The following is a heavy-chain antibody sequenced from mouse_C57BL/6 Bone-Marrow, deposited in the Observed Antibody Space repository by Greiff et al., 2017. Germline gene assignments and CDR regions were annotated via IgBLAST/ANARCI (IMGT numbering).Heavy chain of an antibody. CDR3: AREGDTTVVPYWYFDV. CDR1: GYTFTSYW. D-gene: IGHD1-1*01. Sequence: QVQLQQPGAELVKPGASVKLSCKASGYTFTSYWMHWVKQRPGQDLEWIGMIHPNSGSTNYNEKFKSKATLTVDKSSSTAYMQLSSLTSEDSAVYYCAREGDTTVVPYWYFDVWGTGTTVTVSS. J-gene: IGHJ1*03. CDR2: IHPNSGST. V-gene: IGHV1-64*01.